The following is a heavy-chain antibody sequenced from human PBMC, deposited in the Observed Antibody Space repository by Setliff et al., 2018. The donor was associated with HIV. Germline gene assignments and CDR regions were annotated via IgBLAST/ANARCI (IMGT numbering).Heavy chain of an antibody. J-gene: IGHJ4*02. Sequence: NPSETLSLTCTVSGGSIASGVDYWTWIRQHPGKGLGWIGDIYYTGLTYYNPSLRGRSSLSVDTSKNQFSLHLTAVTAADTAVYYCARSRLVTATRYYFDYWGQGTPVTVSS. CDR1: GGSIASGVDY. CDR3: ARSRLVTATRYYFDY. D-gene: IGHD2-21*02. V-gene: IGHV4-31*03. CDR2: IYYTGLT.